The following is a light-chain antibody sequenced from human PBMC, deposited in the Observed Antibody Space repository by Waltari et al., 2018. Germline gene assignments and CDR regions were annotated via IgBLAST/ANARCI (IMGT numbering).Light chain of an antibody. CDR2: GAS. CDR1: QNVGSG. V-gene: IGKV3-15*01. CDR3: HQYHAWPPGRM. J-gene: IGKJ1*01. Sequence: DKVMTQSPATLSVSPGERATLYCWARQNVGSGLAWYHQKPGQPPRLLIYGASTRATGVPARFSGSGSGTDFTLTIDSLQSEDSAVYYCHQYHAWPPGRMFGQGTKVEMK.